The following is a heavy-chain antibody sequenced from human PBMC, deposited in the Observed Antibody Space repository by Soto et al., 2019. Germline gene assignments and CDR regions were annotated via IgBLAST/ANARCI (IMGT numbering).Heavy chain of an antibody. CDR2: MTPSGSSS. CDR1: GFTFSDNY. V-gene: IGHV3-11*01. D-gene: IGHD1-26*01. Sequence: QVQLVESGGDLVKPGGSLRLSCAASGFTFSDNYMSWIRQAPGKGLEWISYMTPSGSSSSYADSVKGRFTISRDNAKNSLYLQMNSLRGDDTAVYYWARELGGNYLAFDLWGQGTMVTVSS. J-gene: IGHJ3*01. CDR3: ARELGGNYLAFDL.